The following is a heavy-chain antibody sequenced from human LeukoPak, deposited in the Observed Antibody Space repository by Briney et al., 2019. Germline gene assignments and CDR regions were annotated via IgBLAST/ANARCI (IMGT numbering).Heavy chain of an antibody. CDR3: ARAVLSGPVDY. Sequence: SETLSLTCTVSGGSISSYYWSWIRQPPGKGLEWIGEINHSGSTNYNPSLKSRVTISVDTSKNQFSLKLSSVTAADTAVYYCARAVLSGPVDYWGQGTLVTVSS. V-gene: IGHV4-34*01. CDR2: INHSGST. J-gene: IGHJ4*02. D-gene: IGHD2-2*01. CDR1: GGSISSYY.